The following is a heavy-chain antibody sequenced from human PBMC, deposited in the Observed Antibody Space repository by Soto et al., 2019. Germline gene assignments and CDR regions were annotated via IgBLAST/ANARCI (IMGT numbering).Heavy chain of an antibody. V-gene: IGHV4-31*03. Sequence: QVQLQESGPGLVEPSQTLSLTCTVSGGSISSGGYYWSWIRQHPGKGLEWIGYIYYSGSTYYNPSLKSRVTISVDTSKNQFSLKLSSVTAADTAVYYCARYNNSGSHAFDIWGQGTIVTVSS. CDR3: ARYNNSGSHAFDI. J-gene: IGHJ3*02. D-gene: IGHD3-22*01. CDR1: GGSISSGGYY. CDR2: IYYSGST.